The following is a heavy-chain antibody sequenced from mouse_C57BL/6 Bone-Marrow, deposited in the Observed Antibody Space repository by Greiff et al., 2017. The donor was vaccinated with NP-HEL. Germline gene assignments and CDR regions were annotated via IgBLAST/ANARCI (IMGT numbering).Heavy chain of an antibody. J-gene: IGHJ3*01. V-gene: IGHV5-4*01. D-gene: IGHD2-5*01. CDR2: ISDGGSYT. CDR1: GFTFSSYA. Sequence: EVQRVESGGGLVKPGGSLQLSCAASGFTFSSYAMSWVRQTPEKRLEWVATISDGGSYTYYPDNVKGRFTISRDNAKNNLYLQMSHLKSEDTAMYYCARDYYSNYPFAYWGQGTLVTVSA. CDR3: ARDYYSNYPFAY.